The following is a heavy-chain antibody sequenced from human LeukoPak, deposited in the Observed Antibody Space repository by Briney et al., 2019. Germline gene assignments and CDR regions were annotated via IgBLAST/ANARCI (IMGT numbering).Heavy chain of an antibody. CDR1: GFTFSSYW. J-gene: IGHJ4*02. D-gene: IGHD6-19*01. CDR3: AQVRSHSSGWSFLPVDY. V-gene: IGHV3-74*01. CDR2: INSDGSST. Sequence: GGSLRLSCAASGFTFSSYWMPWVRHAPGKGLVWVSRINSDGSSTSYADSVKGRFTISRDNAKNTLYLQMNSLRAEDTAVYYCAQVRSHSSGWSFLPVDYWGQGTLVTVSS.